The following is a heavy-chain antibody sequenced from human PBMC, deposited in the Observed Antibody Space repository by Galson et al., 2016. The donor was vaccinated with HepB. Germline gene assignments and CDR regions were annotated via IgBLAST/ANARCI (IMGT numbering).Heavy chain of an antibody. CDR3: AKGFMARGWTLFDS. D-gene: IGHD3-3*01. CDR2: VSGGGSGGRT. J-gene: IGHJ4*02. V-gene: IGHV3-23*01. CDR1: GLTSKIHS. Sequence: SLRLSCAASGLTSKIHSFAWVRQAPGKGLEWVSAVSGGGSGGRTYYADSVKGRFTISTDNSNNTLYLQMNSLRVEDTAIYYCAKGFMARGWTLFDSWGQGSLVTVSS.